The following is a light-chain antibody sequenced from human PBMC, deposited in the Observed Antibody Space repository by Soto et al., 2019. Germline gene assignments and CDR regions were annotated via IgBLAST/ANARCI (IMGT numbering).Light chain of an antibody. Sequence: DIQITQAPSSLSASVGDRVTITCRARQDISTCLAWYQQKPGKVPKILISAAYTLQSGVPPRFSGSGSGTDFTLTISSLQPEDVATYYCQQYDNAPLTFGGGTKVEIK. CDR2: AAY. CDR1: QDISTC. CDR3: QQYDNAPLT. J-gene: IGKJ4*01. V-gene: IGKV1-27*01.